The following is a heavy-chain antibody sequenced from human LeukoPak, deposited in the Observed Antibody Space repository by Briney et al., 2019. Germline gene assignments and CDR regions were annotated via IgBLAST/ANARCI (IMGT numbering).Heavy chain of an antibody. V-gene: IGHV5-51*01. CDR2: IYPGDSDT. J-gene: IGHJ3*02. Sequence: GESLKISSNGSGYSVTSYWIGLVRQMPGKGLAWMANIYPGDSDTTYSPSFQGQVNISADKSISTAYLQWSRLKASDTAMYYCASSLGELSLGVFDIWGQGTMVTVSS. D-gene: IGHD3-16*02. CDR1: GYSVTSYW. CDR3: ASSLGELSLGVFDI.